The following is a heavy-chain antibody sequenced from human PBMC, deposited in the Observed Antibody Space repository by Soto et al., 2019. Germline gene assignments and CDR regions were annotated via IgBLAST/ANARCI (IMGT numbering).Heavy chain of an antibody. Sequence: SENLSLTRGVSGGCMRRTTFYWGWIRQPPGKGLEWIGTIHYSGSTYYNPSLKSRVTMSVDTSKNQFSLQLSSVAAADTAMYYCARQINYHGSGSPKRESVESLGQGSLVT. CDR3: ARQINYHGSGSPKRESVES. CDR1: GGCMRRTTFY. CDR2: IHYSGST. D-gene: IGHD3-10*01. V-gene: IGHV4-39*01. J-gene: IGHJ4*02.